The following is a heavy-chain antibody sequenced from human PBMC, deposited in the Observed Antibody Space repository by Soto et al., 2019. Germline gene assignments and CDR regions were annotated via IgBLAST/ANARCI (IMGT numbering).Heavy chain of an antibody. CDR2: INPDGSRT. V-gene: IGHV3-74*01. CDR3: ASVAVTTYYFDY. CDR1: GFTFTSYW. D-gene: IGHD4-17*01. Sequence: GGSLRLSCAASGFTFTSYWMHWVRQSPGKWLVWVSRINPDGSRTSYADSVKGRFTISRDNAKNTLYLQMNSLGADDTAVYYCASVAVTTYYFDYWGHGTLVTAPQ. J-gene: IGHJ4*01.